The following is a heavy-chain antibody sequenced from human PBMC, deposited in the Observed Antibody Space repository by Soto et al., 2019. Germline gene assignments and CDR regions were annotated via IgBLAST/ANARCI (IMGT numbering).Heavy chain of an antibody. J-gene: IGHJ4*02. CDR3: ARLVYDTRLNYMYFDF. Sequence: PSETLSLTCAVSGVSLTSGNWWTWVRQSPQRGLEYIGEIFHDGTANYYPSFERRVAMSVDTSRNQFSLKLTSVTAADTAVYFCARLVYDTRLNYMYFDFWGPGTLVTGS. V-gene: IGHV4-4*02. D-gene: IGHD3-10*01. CDR2: IFHDGTA. CDR1: GVSLTSGNW.